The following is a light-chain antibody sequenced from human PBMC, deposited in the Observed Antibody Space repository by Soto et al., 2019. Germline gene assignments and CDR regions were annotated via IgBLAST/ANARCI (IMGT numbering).Light chain of an antibody. CDR3: LQYHNLWA. J-gene: IGKJ1*01. V-gene: IGKV3-15*01. CDR1: QNIYYN. Sequence: ILMTQSPATVSVSPGESATLSCRASQNIYYNVAWYQQRPGQAPRLLIYRASTRAPGVPARFSGSGSGTEFTLTISSLQPEDFTVYSCLQYHNLWAFGQGTKVDNK. CDR2: RAS.